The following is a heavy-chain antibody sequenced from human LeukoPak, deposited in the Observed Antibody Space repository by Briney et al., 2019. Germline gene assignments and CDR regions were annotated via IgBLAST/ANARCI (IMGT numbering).Heavy chain of an antibody. CDR2: ITGGGGGT. D-gene: IGHD2-15*01. CDR1: GFTFNNYA. Sequence: GGSLRLSCAGSGFTFNNYAMSWVRQAPGKGLEWVSAITGGGGGTYYADSVKGRFTISRDNSKNTLYQQMNSLRAEDTAVYYCANRLSSGPNYYFDYWGQGTLVTVSS. J-gene: IGHJ4*02. CDR3: ANRLSSGPNYYFDY. V-gene: IGHV3-23*01.